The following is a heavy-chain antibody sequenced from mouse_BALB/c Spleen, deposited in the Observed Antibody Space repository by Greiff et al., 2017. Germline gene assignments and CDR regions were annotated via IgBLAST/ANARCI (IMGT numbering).Heavy chain of an antibody. V-gene: IGHV5-12-2*01. D-gene: IGHD1-1*01. Sequence: EVKLMESGGGLVQPGGSLKLSCAASGFTFSSYTMSWVRQTPEKRLEWVAYISNGGGSTYYPDTVKGRFTISRDNAKNTLYLQMSSLKSEDTAMYYCARENYYGSSYFAYWGQGTLVTVSA. CDR3: ARENYYGSSYFAY. J-gene: IGHJ3*01. CDR1: GFTFSSYT. CDR2: ISNGGGST.